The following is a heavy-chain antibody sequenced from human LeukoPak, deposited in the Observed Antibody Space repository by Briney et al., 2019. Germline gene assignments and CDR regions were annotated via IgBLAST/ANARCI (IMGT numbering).Heavy chain of an antibody. Sequence: ASVKVSCKASGGTFSSYAISWVRQAPGQGLEWMGGIIPIFGTANYAQKFQGRVTITADKSTSTAYMELSSLRSEDTAVYYCASSTMIGEEGNFDYWGQGTLVTVSS. CDR1: GGTFSSYA. J-gene: IGHJ4*02. D-gene: IGHD3-22*01. CDR3: ASSTMIGEEGNFDY. V-gene: IGHV1-69*06. CDR2: IIPIFGTA.